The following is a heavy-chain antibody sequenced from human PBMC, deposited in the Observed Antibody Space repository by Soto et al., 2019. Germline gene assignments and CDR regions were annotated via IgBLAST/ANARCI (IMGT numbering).Heavy chain of an antibody. J-gene: IGHJ4*02. CDR2: ISGSDGKT. Sequence: LRLSCAASGFSFGSYALSWVRQAPGEGLEWVSTISGSDGKTFYADSVKGRFSISRDTSQSTLYLQMNSLRADDTAMYYCARWSYLDYWGQGTRVTVSS. V-gene: IGHV3-23*01. CDR1: GFSFGSYA. D-gene: IGHD3-3*01. CDR3: ARWSYLDY.